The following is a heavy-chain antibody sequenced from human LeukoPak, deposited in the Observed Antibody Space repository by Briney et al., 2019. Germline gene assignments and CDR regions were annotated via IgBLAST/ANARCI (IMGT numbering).Heavy chain of an antibody. V-gene: IGHV4-4*07. Sequence: SETLSLTCTVSGGSISSYYWSWIRQPAGKGLEWIGRIYTSGSTNYNPSFKSRVTMSVDTSKNQFSLKLSSVTAADTAVYYCARDSVTTRPYGYYFDYWGQGTLVTVSS. CDR1: GGSISSYY. CDR2: IYTSGST. J-gene: IGHJ4*02. D-gene: IGHD4-17*01. CDR3: ARDSVTTRPYGYYFDY.